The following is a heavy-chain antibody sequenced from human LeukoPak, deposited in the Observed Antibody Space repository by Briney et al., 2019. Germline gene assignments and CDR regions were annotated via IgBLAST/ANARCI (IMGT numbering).Heavy chain of an antibody. CDR2: IRSKTNSYAT. D-gene: IGHD3-16*02. Sequence: GGSLRLSCAASGFTFSGSAMHWVRQASGKGLEWVGRIRSKTNSYATSYAASVKGRFALSRDDSKNTAYLQMNSLKTEDTAVYYCTTMITFGGVIVMYEDYWGQGTLVTVSS. J-gene: IGHJ4*02. CDR3: TTMITFGGVIVMYEDY. CDR1: GFTFSGSA. V-gene: IGHV3-73*01.